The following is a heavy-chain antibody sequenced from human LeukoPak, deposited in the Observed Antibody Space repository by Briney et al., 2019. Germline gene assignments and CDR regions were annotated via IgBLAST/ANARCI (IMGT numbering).Heavy chain of an antibody. Sequence: ASVKVSCKASGYTFTDYYINWVRQAPGQGLEWMGWMSPDSGDTGYAHKFQGRVTITRNTSITTAYMELRSLTFEDTAVYYCARTYYYGSGSYFAFDIWGQGTMVTVSS. CDR2: MSPDSGDT. CDR3: ARTYYYGSGSYFAFDI. D-gene: IGHD3-10*01. J-gene: IGHJ3*02. V-gene: IGHV1-8*03. CDR1: GYTFTDYY.